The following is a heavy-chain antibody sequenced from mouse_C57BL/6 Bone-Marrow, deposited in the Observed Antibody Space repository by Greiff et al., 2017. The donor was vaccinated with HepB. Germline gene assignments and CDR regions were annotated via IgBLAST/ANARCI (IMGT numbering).Heavy chain of an antibody. CDR1: GFNIKDDY. J-gene: IGHJ3*01. CDR3: SNREWFAY. V-gene: IGHV14-4*01. Sequence: EVNVVESGAELVRPGASVKLSCTASGFNIKDDYMHWVKQRPEQGLEWIGWIDPENGDTEYASKFQGKATITADTSSNTAYLQLSSLTSEDTAVYYCSNREWFAYWGQGTLVTVSA. CDR2: IDPENGDT.